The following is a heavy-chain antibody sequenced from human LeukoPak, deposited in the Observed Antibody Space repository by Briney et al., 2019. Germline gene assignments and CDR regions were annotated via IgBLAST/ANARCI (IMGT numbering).Heavy chain of an antibody. J-gene: IGHJ4*02. V-gene: IGHV4-4*02. D-gene: IGHD6-13*01. CDR2: IYYSGST. CDR3: ARAEYSSSFDY. CDR1: GFIVTDAW. Sequence: PGGSLRLSCAPSGFIVTDAWMSWVRQAPGKGLEWIGSIYYSGSTYYNPSLKSRVTISVDTSKNQFSLKLSSVTAADTAVYYCARAEYSSSFDYWGQGTLVSVSS.